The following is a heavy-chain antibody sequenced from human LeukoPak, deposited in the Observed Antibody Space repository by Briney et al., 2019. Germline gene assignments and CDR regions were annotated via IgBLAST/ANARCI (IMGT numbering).Heavy chain of an antibody. CDR3: AKDIAAAGTDFGFDC. Sequence: PGGSLRLSCAASGFTFSSYGMHWVRQAPGKGLEWVAVIRYDGSNKYYADSVKGRFTISRDNSKNTLYLQMNSLRAEDTAVYYCAKDIAAAGTDFGFDCWGQGTLVTVSS. D-gene: IGHD6-13*01. CDR1: GFTFSSYG. CDR2: IRYDGSNK. J-gene: IGHJ4*02. V-gene: IGHV3-30*02.